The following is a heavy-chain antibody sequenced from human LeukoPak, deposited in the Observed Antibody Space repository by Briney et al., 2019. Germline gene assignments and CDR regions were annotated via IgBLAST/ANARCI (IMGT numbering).Heavy chain of an antibody. D-gene: IGHD1-1*01. CDR3: ARGRRLEPGNWFDP. Sequence: SETLSLTCAVYGGSFSGYDWNWIRQPPEKGLEWIGKIIYSGSTIYNPSFKSRVSMSVDTSKNQFSLKLTSMTAADTAVYYCARGRRLEPGNWFDPWGQGTRVIVSS. V-gene: IGHV4-34*01. CDR2: IIYSGST. CDR1: GGSFSGYD. J-gene: IGHJ5*02.